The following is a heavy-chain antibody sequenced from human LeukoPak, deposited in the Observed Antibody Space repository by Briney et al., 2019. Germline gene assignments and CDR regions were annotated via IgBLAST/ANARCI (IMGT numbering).Heavy chain of an antibody. D-gene: IGHD1-26*01. CDR2: IYHSGST. CDR3: ARHVLVGATHFDS. Sequence: SETLSLTCTVSGYSISSGYYWGWIRQPPGQGLEWIGSIYHSGSTYYNPSLKSRVTISVDTSKNQFSLRLSSVTAADTAVYYCARHVLVGATHFDSWGQGTLVTVSS. J-gene: IGHJ4*02. V-gene: IGHV4-38-2*02. CDR1: GYSISSGYY.